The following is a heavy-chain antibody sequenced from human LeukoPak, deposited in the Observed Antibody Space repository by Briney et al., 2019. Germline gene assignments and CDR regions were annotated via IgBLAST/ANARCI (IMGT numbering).Heavy chain of an antibody. Sequence: QPGGSLRLSCAASGFTFSSYWMHWVRQAPGKGLVWVSRINSDGSSTSYADSVKGRFTISRDNAKNSLYLQMNSLRAEDTAVYYCASDGWVVGYYFDYWGQGTLVTVSS. CDR3: ASDGWVVGYYFDY. V-gene: IGHV3-74*01. J-gene: IGHJ4*02. CDR1: GFTFSSYW. D-gene: IGHD3-22*01. CDR2: INSDGSST.